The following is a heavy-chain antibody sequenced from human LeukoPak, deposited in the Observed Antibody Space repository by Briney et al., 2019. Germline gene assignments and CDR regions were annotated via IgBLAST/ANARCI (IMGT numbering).Heavy chain of an antibody. CDR2: INHSGST. V-gene: IGHV4-34*01. CDR1: GGSISGYY. Sequence: SETLSLTCTVSGGSISGYYWSWIRQPPGKGLEWIGEINHSGSTNYNPSLKSRVTISVDTSKSQFSLKLSSVTAADTAVYYCARGRYCSSTSCYTPVNYYYYGMDVWGQGTTVTVSS. D-gene: IGHD2-2*02. J-gene: IGHJ6*02. CDR3: ARGRYCSSTSCYTPVNYYYYGMDV.